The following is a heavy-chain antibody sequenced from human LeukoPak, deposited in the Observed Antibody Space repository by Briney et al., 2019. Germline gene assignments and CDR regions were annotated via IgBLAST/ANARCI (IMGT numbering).Heavy chain of an antibody. Sequence: ASVKVSCKASGYTFTDYAMHWVRQAPGQGLEWMGWINPNSGDTDYAQKFQGRVTMTRDTSISTAYLEVSRLTSDDTAVYFCARDAIAAAGAGAWGQGTLVTVSS. J-gene: IGHJ4*02. CDR2: INPNSGDT. CDR1: GYTFTDYA. V-gene: IGHV1-2*02. D-gene: IGHD6-13*01. CDR3: ARDAIAAAGAGA.